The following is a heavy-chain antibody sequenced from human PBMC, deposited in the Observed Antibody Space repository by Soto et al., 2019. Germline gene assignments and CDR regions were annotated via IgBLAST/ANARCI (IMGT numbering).Heavy chain of an antibody. D-gene: IGHD6-13*01. CDR1: GFTFSSYA. V-gene: IGHV3-23*01. J-gene: IGHJ5*02. CDR3: AKYVSSSWPYNWFDP. CDR2: ISGSGGST. Sequence: PGGSLRLSCAASGFTFSSYAMSWVRQAPGKGLEWVSAISGSGGSTYYADSLKGRFTISRDNSKNTLYLQMNSLRAEDTAVYYCAKYVSSSWPYNWFDPWGQGTLVTVSS.